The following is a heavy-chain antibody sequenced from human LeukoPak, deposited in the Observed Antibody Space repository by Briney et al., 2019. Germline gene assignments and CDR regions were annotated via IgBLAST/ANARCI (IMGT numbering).Heavy chain of an antibody. CDR1: GYSIGSGYY. Sequence: PETLSLTCTVSGYSIGSGYYWGWIRQPPGKGLEWIGFIYYSGSTNYNPSLKSRVTISVDASRNHFSLKLNSVTAADTAVYYCARRMKLAAKGDAFDIWGQGTMVTVSS. J-gene: IGHJ3*02. CDR3: ARRMKLAAKGDAFDI. CDR2: IYYSGST. V-gene: IGHV4-38-2*02. D-gene: IGHD2-15*01.